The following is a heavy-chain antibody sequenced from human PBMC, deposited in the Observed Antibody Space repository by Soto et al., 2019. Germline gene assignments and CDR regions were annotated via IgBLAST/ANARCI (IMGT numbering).Heavy chain of an antibody. V-gene: IGHV1-69*01. D-gene: IGHD3-16*02. CDR3: ARGPPGDDYVWGSYRSRLNLDY. CDR1: GGTFSSYA. CDR2: IIPIFGTA. Sequence: QVQLVQSGAEVKKPGSSVKVSCKASGGTFSSYAISWVRQAPGQGLEWMGGIIPIFGTANYAQKLQGRVTITADESTSTAYMELSSLRYEDTAVYYCARGPPGDDYVWGSYRSRLNLDYWGQGTLVTVSS. J-gene: IGHJ4*02.